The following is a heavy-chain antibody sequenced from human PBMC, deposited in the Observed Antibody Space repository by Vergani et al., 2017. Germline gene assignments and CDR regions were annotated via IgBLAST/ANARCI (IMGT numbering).Heavy chain of an antibody. CDR3: TRARCQGFGVVIIAWFDP. V-gene: IGHV3-49*03. D-gene: IGHD3-3*01. J-gene: IGHJ5*02. Sequence: EVQLVESGGGLVQPGRSLRLSCTASGFTFGDYAMSWFRQAPGKGLEWVGFIRSKAYGGTTEYAASVKGRFTISRDDSKSIAYLQMNSLKTEDTAVYYCTRARCQGFGVVIIAWFDPWGQGTLVTVSA. CDR2: IRSKAYGGTT. CDR1: GFTFGDYA.